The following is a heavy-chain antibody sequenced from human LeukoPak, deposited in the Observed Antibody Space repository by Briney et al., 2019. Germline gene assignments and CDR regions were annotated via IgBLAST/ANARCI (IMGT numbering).Heavy chain of an antibody. CDR1: GGSISSSSYY. CDR3: ARVRTPASTPNYDFWSNYYPYFDY. J-gene: IGHJ4*02. D-gene: IGHD3-3*01. Sequence: PSETLSLTCTVSGGSISSSSYYWGWIRQPPGKGLEWIGSIYYSGTTYYNPSLQSRVTISVDTSKNQFSLKLSSVTAADTAVYYCARVRTPASTPNYDFWSNYYPYFDYWGQGTLVTVSS. V-gene: IGHV4-39*01. CDR2: IYYSGTT.